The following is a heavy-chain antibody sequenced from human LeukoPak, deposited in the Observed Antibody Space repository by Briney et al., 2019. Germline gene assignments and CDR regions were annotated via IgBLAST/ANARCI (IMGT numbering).Heavy chain of an antibody. V-gene: IGHV3-7*01. CDR3: AKDLGDILTGYYPPLAYYYYGMDV. CDR2: INQEGSEK. CDR1: GFTFSSNW. Sequence: PGGSLRLSCAVPGFTFSSNWMSWVRQAPGKELEWVANINQEGSEKYYADSVKGRFTISRDNAKNSLYLQMNSLRAEDTAVYYCAKDLGDILTGYYPPLAYYYYGMDVWGQGTTVTVSS. J-gene: IGHJ6*02. D-gene: IGHD3-9*01.